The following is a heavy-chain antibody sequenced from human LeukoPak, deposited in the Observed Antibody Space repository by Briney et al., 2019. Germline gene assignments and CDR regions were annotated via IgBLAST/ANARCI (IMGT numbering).Heavy chain of an antibody. CDR1: GGTLSSVI. J-gene: IGHJ4*02. D-gene: IGHD4-17*01. Sequence: SVKVSCKVSGGTLSSVIITWVRKAPGQGLEWMGGIIPILGSTNYAQKFQGRVTNTADDSTSTAYMEVTSLTSDDTAVYYCARGYDVGDYVPYTYWGQGTLVIVSS. CDR2: IIPILGST. V-gene: IGHV1-69*16. CDR3: ARGYDVGDYVPYTY.